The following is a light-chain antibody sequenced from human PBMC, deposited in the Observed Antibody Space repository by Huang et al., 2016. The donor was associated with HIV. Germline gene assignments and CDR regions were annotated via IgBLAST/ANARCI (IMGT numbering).Light chain of an antibody. CDR2: GAA. CDR1: QNVYTN. Sequence: EIVMTQSPATLSVSPGDRVTLSCRASQNVYTNLAWYQHKPRQTPSLLLFGAATGNTGVPSRFSGLGSGTDFTLTIDGLRPEYSAVYYCQQYDKLPRSFGQGTKLEI. V-gene: IGKV3D-15*01. CDR3: QQYDKLPRS. J-gene: IGKJ2*03.